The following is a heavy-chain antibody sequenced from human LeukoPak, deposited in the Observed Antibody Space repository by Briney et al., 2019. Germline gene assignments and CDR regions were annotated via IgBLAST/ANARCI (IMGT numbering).Heavy chain of an antibody. CDR1: GFNYSSYT. J-gene: IGHJ4*02. V-gene: IGHV3-48*01. D-gene: IGHD3-16*01. CDR3: AKDRYDYVWGSYDEYYFDY. CDR2: ISASRDIT. Sequence: GGSLRLSCAASGFNYSSYTMNWVRQAPGMGLEWLSYISASRDITYYAESVKGRFTISRDNAKNSLYLQMNSLRAEDTAVYYSAKDRYDYVWGSYDEYYFDYWGQGTLVTVSS.